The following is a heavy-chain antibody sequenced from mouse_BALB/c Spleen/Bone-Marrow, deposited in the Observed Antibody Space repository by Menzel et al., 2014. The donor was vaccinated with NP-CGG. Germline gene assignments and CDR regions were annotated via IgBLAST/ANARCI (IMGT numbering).Heavy chain of an antibody. J-gene: IGHJ4*01. V-gene: IGHV1-80*01. CDR1: GYSFSNYW. Sequence: QVQLQQSGAELVRPGSSVKISCKSSGYSFSNYWMNWMKQRPGQGLEWIGQIYPGDGDTNYNGKFKGKATLTADKSSSTAYMQLSSLTSEDSAVYFCASRGDYSYAMDYCGQVTPVTASS. CDR3: ASRGDYSYAMDY. CDR2: IYPGDGDT. D-gene: IGHD1-1*01.